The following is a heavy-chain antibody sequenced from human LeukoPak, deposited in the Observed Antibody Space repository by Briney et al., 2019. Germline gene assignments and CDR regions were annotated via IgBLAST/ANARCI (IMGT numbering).Heavy chain of an antibody. D-gene: IGHD3-9*01. CDR1: GGSISSSSYY. V-gene: IGHV4-39*01. CDR2: IYYSGST. CDR3: ARHLDLLRYFDWLSRGFDP. J-gene: IGHJ5*02. Sequence: SETLSLTCTVSGGSISSSSYYWGWIRQPPGKGLEWIGSIYYSGSTYYNPSLKSRVTISVDTSKNQFSLKLSSLTAADTAVSYCARHLDLLRYFDWLSRGFDPWGQGTLVTVSS.